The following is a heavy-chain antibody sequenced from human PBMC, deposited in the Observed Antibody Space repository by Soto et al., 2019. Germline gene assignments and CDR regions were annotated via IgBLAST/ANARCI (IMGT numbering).Heavy chain of an antibody. D-gene: IGHD1-26*01. CDR2: MNPSNGNT. J-gene: IGHJ4*02. Sequence: QVQLVQSGAEVKKPGASVRVSCKASGYTFTNYDINWVRQATGQGLEWMGWMNPSNGNTGYAQKFQGRVTMTRDTSISTAYMELSSLTSADPAVYYCARFVRHQLPTIDYWGQGALVTVSS. CDR3: ARFVRHQLPTIDY. CDR1: GYTFTNYD. V-gene: IGHV1-8*01.